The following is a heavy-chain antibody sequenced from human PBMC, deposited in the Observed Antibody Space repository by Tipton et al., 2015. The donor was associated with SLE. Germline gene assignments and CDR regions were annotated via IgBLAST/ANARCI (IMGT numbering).Heavy chain of an antibody. V-gene: IGHV4-4*07. CDR1: GGSISSYY. D-gene: IGHD3/OR15-3a*01. CDR2: VYFGGST. CDR3: ARAMAWTGDPLHFDY. Sequence: TLSLTCTVSGGSISSYYWTWIRQPAGKGLEWIGRVYFGGSTNYNPSLKSRVAISLDTSKNQFSLKLKSVTAADTAVYFCARAMAWTGDPLHFDYWGQGSLVTVSS. J-gene: IGHJ4*02.